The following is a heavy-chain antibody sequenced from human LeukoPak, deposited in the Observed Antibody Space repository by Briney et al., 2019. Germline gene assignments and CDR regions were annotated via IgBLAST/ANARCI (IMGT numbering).Heavy chain of an antibody. J-gene: IGHJ4*02. CDR1: GGTFNIYA. D-gene: IGHD3-22*01. CDR3: AKKGAVYYDSSGYPY. CDR2: IIPILRTP. Sequence: ASVKVSCKASGGTFNIYAITWVRQAPGQGFEWMGGIIPILRTPGYAQKFQGRVTITADESTNTVYMELNSLISEDTAIYYCAKKGAVYYDSSGYPYWGQGTLVTVSS. V-gene: IGHV1-69*13.